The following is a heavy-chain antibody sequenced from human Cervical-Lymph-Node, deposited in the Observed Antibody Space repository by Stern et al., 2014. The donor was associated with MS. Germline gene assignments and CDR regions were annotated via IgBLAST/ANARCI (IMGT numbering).Heavy chain of an antibody. Sequence: VHLVESGGGVVQPGRSLRLSCAASGFTFSSYGMHWVRQAPGKGLEWVAVIWYDGSNKYYADSVQGRFTISRDNSKNTLYLQMNSLRAEDTAVYYCARDRHDLGYCSGGSCYLPDYWGQGTLVTVSS. CDR2: IWYDGSNK. CDR3: ARDRHDLGYCSGGSCYLPDY. V-gene: IGHV3-33*01. CDR1: GFTFSSYG. D-gene: IGHD2-15*01. J-gene: IGHJ4*02.